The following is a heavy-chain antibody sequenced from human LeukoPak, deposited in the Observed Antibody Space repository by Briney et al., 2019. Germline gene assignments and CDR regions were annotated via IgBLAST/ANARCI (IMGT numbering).Heavy chain of an antibody. CDR1: GFTFRKYV. CDR3: AKAPVTSCRGAYCYPFDY. V-gene: IGHV3-23*01. CDR2: INNHDGNT. Sequence: GGTLRLSCAASGFTFRKYVMTWVRQAPGKGLEWVSGINNHDGNTYNADSVKGRFIISRDSSKNTLYLQMNSLRAEDAAVYYCAKAPVTSCRGAYCYPFDYWGQGTLVTVSS. J-gene: IGHJ4*02. D-gene: IGHD2-21*01.